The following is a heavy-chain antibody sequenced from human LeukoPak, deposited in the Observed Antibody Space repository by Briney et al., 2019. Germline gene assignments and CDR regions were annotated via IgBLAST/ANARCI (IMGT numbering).Heavy chain of an antibody. J-gene: IGHJ4*02. CDR2: VYYSGST. CDR3: ARLSGSYLKFDY. D-gene: IGHD1-26*01. Sequence: SETLSLTCTVSGGSISSYYWSWIRQPPGKGLEWIGSVYYSGSTYYNPSLKSRVTISVDTSKNQFSLKLSSVTAADTAVYYCARLSGSYLKFDYWGQGTLVTVSS. CDR1: GGSISSYY. V-gene: IGHV4-39*01.